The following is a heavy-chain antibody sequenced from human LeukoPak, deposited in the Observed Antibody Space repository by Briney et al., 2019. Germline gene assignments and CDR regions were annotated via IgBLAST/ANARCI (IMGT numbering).Heavy chain of an antibody. V-gene: IGHV3-7*01. CDR3: ARGVSSSGWTVHYYYYGMDV. D-gene: IGHD6-19*01. J-gene: IGHJ6*02. CDR1: GFTFSSYW. CDR2: IKQDGSEK. Sequence: GGSLRLSCAASGFTFSSYWMSWVRQAPGKGLEWVANIKQDGSEKYYVDSVKGRFTISRDNAKNSLYLQMNSLRAEDTAVYYCARGVSSSGWTVHYYYYGMDVWGQGITVTVSS.